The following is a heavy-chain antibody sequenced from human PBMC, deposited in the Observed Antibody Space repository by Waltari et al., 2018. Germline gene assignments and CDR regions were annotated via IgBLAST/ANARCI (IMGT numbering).Heavy chain of an antibody. Sequence: QVHLVQSGAEVKKPGASVKVSCKTSGYTFTDYYIHWLRQAPGQGPEWVGRISPNRGATTNYARKFEGRVTMTRDTSISTVYMDLSGLTSDDTAVYFCARGRMGATMDDFDFWGQGTMVTVSS. V-gene: IGHV1-2*06. J-gene: IGHJ3*01. CDR3: ARGRMGATMDDFDF. D-gene: IGHD1-26*01. CDR2: ISPNRGATT. CDR1: GYTFTDYY.